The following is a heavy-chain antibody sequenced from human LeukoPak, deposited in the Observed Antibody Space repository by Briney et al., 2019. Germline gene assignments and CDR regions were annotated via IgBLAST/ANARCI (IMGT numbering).Heavy chain of an antibody. CDR3: ARRGPLDYDILTGYYNPNAFDI. V-gene: IGHV4-61*02. D-gene: IGHD3-9*01. J-gene: IGHJ3*02. CDR2: IYTSGST. Sequence: PSQTLSLTCTVSGGSISSGSYYWSWIRQPAGKGLEWIGRIYTSGSTNYNPSLKSRVTISVDTSKNQFSLKLSSVTAADTAVYYCARRGPLDYDILTGYYNPNAFDIWGQGTLVTVSS. CDR1: GGSISSGSYY.